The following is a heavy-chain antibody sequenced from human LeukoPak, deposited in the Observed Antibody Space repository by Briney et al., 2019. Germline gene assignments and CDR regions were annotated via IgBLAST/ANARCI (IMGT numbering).Heavy chain of an antibody. V-gene: IGHV3-11*01. CDR2: ISSSGSTI. J-gene: IGHJ1*01. Sequence: PGGSLRFSCAASGFTFSDYYMSWIRQAPGKGLEWVSYISSSGSTIYYADSVKGRFTISRDNAKNSLYLQMNSLRAEDTAVYYCASTYSSSWTRDLIYFQHWGQGTLVTVSS. CDR1: GFTFSDYY. CDR3: ASTYSSSWTRDLIYFQH. D-gene: IGHD6-13*01.